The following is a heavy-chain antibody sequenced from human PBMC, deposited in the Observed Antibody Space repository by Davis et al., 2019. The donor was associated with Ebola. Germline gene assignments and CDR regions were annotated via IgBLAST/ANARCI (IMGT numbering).Heavy chain of an antibody. J-gene: IGHJ5*02. CDR3: AREVVAATIRWFDP. Sequence: ASVKVSCKASGGTFSSYAISWVRQAPGQGLEWMGWINPNSGGTNYAQKFQGWVTMTTDTSTSTAYMELRSLRSDDTAVYYCAREVVAATIRWFDPWGQGTLVTVSS. CDR1: GGTFSSYA. D-gene: IGHD2-15*01. V-gene: IGHV1-18*01. CDR2: INPNSGGT.